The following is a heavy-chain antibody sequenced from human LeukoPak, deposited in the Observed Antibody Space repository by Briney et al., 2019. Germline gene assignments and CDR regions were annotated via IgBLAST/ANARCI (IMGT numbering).Heavy chain of an antibody. Sequence: GGSLRLSCAASGLIVSSNYMTWVRQAPGKGLESVSYISSSGATIFYADSVKGRFTISRDNAKNSLYLQMNSLRPEDTAVYFCARDRHVPGLYYYYMDVWGKGTTVTVSS. CDR1: GLIVSSNY. CDR2: ISSSGATI. CDR3: ARDRHVPGLYYYYMDV. J-gene: IGHJ6*03. V-gene: IGHV3-48*01. D-gene: IGHD6-6*01.